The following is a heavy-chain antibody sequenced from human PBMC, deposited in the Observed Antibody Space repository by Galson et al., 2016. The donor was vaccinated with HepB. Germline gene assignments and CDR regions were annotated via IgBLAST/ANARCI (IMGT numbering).Heavy chain of an antibody. D-gene: IGHD6-13*01. Sequence: SLRLSCAASGFTFSSYAMSWVRQAPGKGLEWVSAISGNGVSTYYADSVKGRFTISRDNSKNTLYLQVNSLRADDTAVYYCAKEVRSSSWFEDWGQGTLVTVSS. J-gene: IGHJ5*02. CDR1: GFTFSSYA. CDR3: AKEVRSSSWFED. CDR2: ISGNGVST. V-gene: IGHV3-23*01.